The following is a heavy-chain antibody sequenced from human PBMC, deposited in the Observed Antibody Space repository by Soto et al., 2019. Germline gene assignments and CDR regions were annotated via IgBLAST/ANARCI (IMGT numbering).Heavy chain of an antibody. CDR3: ARGPGYYDSSGYYS. D-gene: IGHD3-22*01. V-gene: IGHV4-34*01. CDR2: INHSGST. CDR1: GGSFSGYY. Sequence: ETLSLTCAVYGGSFSGYYWSWIRQPPGKGLEWIGEINHSGSTNYNPSLKSRVTISVDTSKNQFSLKLSSVTAADTAVYYCARGPGYYDSSGYYSWGQGTLVTVSS. J-gene: IGHJ4*02.